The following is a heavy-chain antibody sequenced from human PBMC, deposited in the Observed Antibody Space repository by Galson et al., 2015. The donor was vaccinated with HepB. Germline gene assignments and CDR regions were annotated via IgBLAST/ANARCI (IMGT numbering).Heavy chain of an antibody. V-gene: IGHV3-30-3*01. CDR3: ARDRYYYDSSGTFDY. D-gene: IGHD3-22*01. CDR1: GFTFSSYA. Sequence: SLRLSCAASGFTFSSYAIRWVRQAPGKGLEWVAVLSYDGSNKYYADSVKGRFTISRDNSKNTLYLQMNSLRAEDTAVYYCARDRYYYDSSGTFDYWGQGTLVTVSS. J-gene: IGHJ4*02. CDR2: LSYDGSNK.